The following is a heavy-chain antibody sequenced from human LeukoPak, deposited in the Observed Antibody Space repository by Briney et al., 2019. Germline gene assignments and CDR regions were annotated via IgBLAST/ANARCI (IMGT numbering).Heavy chain of an antibody. D-gene: IGHD3/OR15-3a*01. Sequence: GGSLRLSCAASGITLSNYGMSWVRQAPGKGQEWVAGISDSGANTQYADSVKGRFTISRDNPKNTLYLQMNSLRAEDTAVYFCAKRGVVIRVILVGFHKEAYYFESWGQGALVTVSS. V-gene: IGHV3-23*01. CDR2: ISDSGANT. CDR3: AKRGVVIRVILVGFHKEAYYFES. CDR1: GITLSNYG. J-gene: IGHJ4*02.